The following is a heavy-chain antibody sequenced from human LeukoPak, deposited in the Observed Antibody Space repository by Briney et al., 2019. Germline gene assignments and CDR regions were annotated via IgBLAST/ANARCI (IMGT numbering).Heavy chain of an antibody. CDR3: ARGELGHPSPFDY. Sequence: SSETLSLTCAVYGGSFSGYYWSWIRQPPGKGLEWIGYIYYSGSTNYNPSLKSRVTISVDTSMNQFSLKLSSVTAADTAVYYCARGELGHPSPFDYWGQGTLVTVSS. CDR1: GGSFSGYY. J-gene: IGHJ4*02. V-gene: IGHV4-59*01. CDR2: IYYSGST. D-gene: IGHD7-27*01.